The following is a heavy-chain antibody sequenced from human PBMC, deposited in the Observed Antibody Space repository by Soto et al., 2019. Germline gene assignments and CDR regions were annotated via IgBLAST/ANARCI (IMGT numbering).Heavy chain of an antibody. J-gene: IGHJ4*02. CDR3: TTPLYYSSGGVDY. D-gene: IGHD6-19*01. Sequence: GGSLRLSCAASGFTFSNAWMSWVRQAPGKGLEWVGRIKSKTDGGTTDYAAPVKGRFTISRDDSKNTLYLQMNSLKTEDTAVYYCTTPLYYSSGGVDYWGQGTLVTVS. CDR2: IKSKTDGGTT. V-gene: IGHV3-15*01. CDR1: GFTFSNAW.